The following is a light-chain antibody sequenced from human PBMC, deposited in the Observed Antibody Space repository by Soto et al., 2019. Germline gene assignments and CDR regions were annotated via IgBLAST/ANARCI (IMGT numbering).Light chain of an antibody. CDR1: HDISNY. CDR3: QKHNTFPLT. Sequence: DVQMTQSPSSLSAYVGDRVTITCRASHDISNYVAWLQQKPGKAPKLLIYAASILQPGVPSRFSGGGSGVEFTLTISSLQPEDVATYYCQKHNTFPLTFGPGTKVDIK. V-gene: IGKV1-27*01. J-gene: IGKJ3*01. CDR2: AAS.